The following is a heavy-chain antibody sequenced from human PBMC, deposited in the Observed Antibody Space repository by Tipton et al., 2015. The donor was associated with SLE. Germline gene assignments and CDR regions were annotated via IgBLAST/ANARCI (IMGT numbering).Heavy chain of an antibody. V-gene: IGHV4-34*01. D-gene: IGHD7-27*01. CDR3: ASERTGGYFDY. CDR2: INHSGST. Sequence: TLSLTCAAYGGSFSGYYWSWIRQPPGKGLEWIGEINHSGSTNYNPSLKSRVTISVDTSKNQFSLKLSSVTAADTAVYYCASERTGGYFDYWGQGTLVTVSS. J-gene: IGHJ4*02. CDR1: GGSFSGYY.